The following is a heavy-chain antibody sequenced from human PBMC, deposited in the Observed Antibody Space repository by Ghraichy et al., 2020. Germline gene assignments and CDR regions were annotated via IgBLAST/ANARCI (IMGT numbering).Heavy chain of an antibody. Sequence: ASAKVSCKASGYTFTSYDINWVRQATGQGLEWMGWMNPNSGNTGYAQKFQGRVTMTRNTSINTAYMELSSLGSEDTAIYYCARSLAYCGGDCYSDYWGQGTLVTVSS. V-gene: IGHV1-8*01. D-gene: IGHD2-21*02. CDR2: MNPNSGNT. J-gene: IGHJ4*02. CDR3: ARSLAYCGGDCYSDY. CDR1: GYTFTSYD.